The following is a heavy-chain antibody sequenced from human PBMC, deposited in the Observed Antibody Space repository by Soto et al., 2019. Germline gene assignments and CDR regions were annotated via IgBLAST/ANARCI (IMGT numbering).Heavy chain of an antibody. CDR1: GFTFSSYA. CDR2: ISGSGGST. V-gene: IGHV3-23*01. D-gene: IGHD3-10*01. Sequence: GGSLRLSCAASGFTFSSYAMSWVRQAPGKXLEWVSAISGSGGSTYYADSVKGRFTISRDNSKNTLYLQMNSLRAEDTAVYYCAKASRITMVRGVGGNSGMDVWGQATTVTVSS. J-gene: IGHJ6*02. CDR3: AKASRITMVRGVGGNSGMDV.